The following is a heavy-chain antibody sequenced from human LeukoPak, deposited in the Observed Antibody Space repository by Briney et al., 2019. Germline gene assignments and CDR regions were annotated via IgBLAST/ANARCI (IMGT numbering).Heavy chain of an antibody. CDR2: IYHSGST. CDR1: GGSISTYY. V-gene: IGHV4-59*01. J-gene: IGHJ5*02. D-gene: IGHD3-10*01. CDR3: ARGGYYGSGNDFRFDP. Sequence: SETLSLTCTVSGGSISTYYWTWIRQPPGKGLEWIGYIYHSGSTNYNPSLKSRVTISVDTSQNQFSLKLKSVTAADTAVYYCARGGYYGSGNDFRFDPWGQGTLVTVSS.